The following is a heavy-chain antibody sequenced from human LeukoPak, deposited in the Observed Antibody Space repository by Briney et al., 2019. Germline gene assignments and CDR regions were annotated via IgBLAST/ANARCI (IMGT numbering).Heavy chain of an antibody. J-gene: IGHJ5*02. CDR2: IIPIFGTA. CDR1: GGTFSSYA. D-gene: IGHD3-10*01. CDR3: ARGKRRFDGSGSYDGWFDP. V-gene: IGHV1-69*05. Sequence: SVKVSCKASGGTFSSYAISWVRQAPGQGLEWMGRIIPIFGTANYAQKFQGRVTITTDESTSTAYMELSSLRSEDTAVYYCARGKRRFDGSGSYDGWFDPWGQGTLVTVSS.